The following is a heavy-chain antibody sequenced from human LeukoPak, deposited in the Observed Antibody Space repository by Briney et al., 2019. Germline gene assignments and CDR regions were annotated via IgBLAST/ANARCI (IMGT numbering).Heavy chain of an antibody. Sequence: SETLSLTCAVYGGSFSGYYWSWIRQPPGKGLEWIGEIFHSGTGNYNPSLKSRVTISVDKSNNQFSLRLTSVTAADTAVYYCARISNWYDPWGQGTLVTVSS. CDR3: ARISNWYDP. V-gene: IGHV4-34*12. CDR2: IFHSGTG. J-gene: IGHJ5*02. CDR1: GGSFSGYY.